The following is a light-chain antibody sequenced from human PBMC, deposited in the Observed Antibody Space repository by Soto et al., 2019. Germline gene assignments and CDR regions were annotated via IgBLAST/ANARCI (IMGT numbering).Light chain of an antibody. V-gene: IGLV2-8*01. J-gene: IGLJ2*01. Sequence: QSALTQPPSASGSPGQSVTISCTGTTSDIGAYNYVSWYHQRPGKAPKLIIYDVAKRPSGVPDRFSGSKSADTASLTISGLQAEDEADYYCCSYAGNRVIFGGGTKVTVL. CDR2: DVA. CDR3: CSYAGNRVI. CDR1: TSDIGAYNY.